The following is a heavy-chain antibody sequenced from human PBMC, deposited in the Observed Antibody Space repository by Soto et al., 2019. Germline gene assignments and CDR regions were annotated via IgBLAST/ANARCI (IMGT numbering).Heavy chain of an antibody. CDR3: DRGQPPQPELLWLRPSFDY. CDR1: VGSISSDGYS. D-gene: IGHD5-18*01. V-gene: IGHV4-30-2*01. Sequence: SETLSLTCAVSVGSISSDGYSWSCIRQPPRKGLEWIGYIYHSVSTYYNPSLKSRVTISVDRSKNQFSLKLISVTAADTAVYSCDRGQPPQPELLWLRPSFDYWGPGTLVTGSS. CDR2: IYHSVST. J-gene: IGHJ4*02.